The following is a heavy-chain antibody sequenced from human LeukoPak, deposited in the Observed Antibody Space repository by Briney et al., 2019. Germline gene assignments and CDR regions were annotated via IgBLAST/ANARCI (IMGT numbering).Heavy chain of an antibody. Sequence: GSLRLSCEASGFTFSNYGMNWVRQAPGKGLEWVXYIRPNDGTTHYADSVKGRFTISRDNAKNSLSLQMTSLRVDDSAVYYCVRGQTNLDNWFDPWGQGTLVIVSS. V-gene: IGHV3-48*01. J-gene: IGHJ5*02. CDR3: VRGQTNLDNWFDP. D-gene: IGHD2-8*01. CDR2: IRPNDGTT. CDR1: GFTFSNYG.